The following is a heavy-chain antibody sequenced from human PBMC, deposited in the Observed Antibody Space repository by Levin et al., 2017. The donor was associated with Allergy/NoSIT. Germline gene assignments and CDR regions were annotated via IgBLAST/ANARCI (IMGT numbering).Heavy chain of an antibody. D-gene: IGHD6-19*01. J-gene: IGHJ6*02. CDR1: GFTFSSYS. V-gene: IGHV3-21*01. Sequence: PGESLKISCAASGFTFSSYSMNWVRQAPGKGLEWVSSISSSSSYIYYADSVKGRFTISRDNAKNSLYLQMNSLRAEDTAVYYCARDLVAGYGMDVWGQGTTVTVSS. CDR2: ISSSSSYI. CDR3: ARDLVAGYGMDV.